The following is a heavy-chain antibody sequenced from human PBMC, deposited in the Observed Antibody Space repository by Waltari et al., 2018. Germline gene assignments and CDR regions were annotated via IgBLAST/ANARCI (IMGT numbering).Heavy chain of an antibody. CDR1: GYTFTGYY. CDR3: ARDGPPYCSGGSCYSFGY. D-gene: IGHD2-15*01. J-gene: IGHJ4*02. V-gene: IGHV1-2*02. CDR2: INPNSGGT. Sequence: QVQLVQSGAEVKKPGASVKVSCKASGYTFTGYYMHWVRQAPGQGLEWMGWINPNSGGTNYAQKFQGRVTMTRDTSISTAYMELSSLRSEDTAVYYCARDGPPYCSGGSCYSFGYWGQGTLVTVSS.